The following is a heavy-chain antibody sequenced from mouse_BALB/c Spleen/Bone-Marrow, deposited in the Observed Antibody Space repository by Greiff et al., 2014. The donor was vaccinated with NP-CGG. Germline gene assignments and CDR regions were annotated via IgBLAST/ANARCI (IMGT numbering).Heavy chain of an antibody. J-gene: IGHJ2*01. CDR1: GFTFSSYA. CDR2: ISSGGSYT. CDR3: ARHYYGSSYYFDY. D-gene: IGHD1-1*01. V-gene: IGHV5-9-3*01. Sequence: EVKLEESGGGLVKPRGSLKLSCAASGFTFSSYAMSWVRQTPEKRLEWVATISSGGSYTYYPDSVKGRFTISRDNAKNTLYLQMSSLRSEDTAMYYCARHYYGSSYYFDYWGQGTTLTVSS.